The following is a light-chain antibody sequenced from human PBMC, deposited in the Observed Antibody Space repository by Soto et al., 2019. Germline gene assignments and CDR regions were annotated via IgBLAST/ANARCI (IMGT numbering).Light chain of an antibody. CDR3: TSYTSSSPLV. CDR2: EVV. J-gene: IGLJ1*01. CDR1: SSDVGGYNY. V-gene: IGLV2-14*01. Sequence: QSALTQPASVSGSPGQSITISCTGTSSDVGGYNYVSWYQHHPGKAPKLMIYEVVNRPSGVSNRFSGSKSGITASLTISGLQAEDEAYYYCTSYTSSSPLVFGTGTKLTVL.